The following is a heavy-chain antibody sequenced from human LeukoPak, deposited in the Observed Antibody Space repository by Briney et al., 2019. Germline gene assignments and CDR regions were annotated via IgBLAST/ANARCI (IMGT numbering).Heavy chain of an antibody. CDR2: IKQDGSEK. CDR3: ARVNPRFLEWLFSKGNYYYMDV. CDR1: GFTFSSYW. V-gene: IGHV3-7*01. D-gene: IGHD3-3*01. J-gene: IGHJ6*03. Sequence: GGSLRLSCAASGFTFSSYWMSWVRQAPGKGLEWVANIKQDGSEKYYVDSVKGRFTISRDNAKDSLYLQMNSLRAEDTAVYYCARVNPRFLEWLFSKGNYYYMDVWGKGTTVTVSS.